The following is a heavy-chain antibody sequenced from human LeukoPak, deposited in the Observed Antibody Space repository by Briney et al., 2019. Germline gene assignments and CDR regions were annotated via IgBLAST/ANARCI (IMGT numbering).Heavy chain of an antibody. Sequence: GGSLRLSCAASGFTFSSYAMSWVRQAPGKGLEWVSAISGSGGSTYYADSVKGRFTISRDNSKNTLYLQMNSLRAEDTAVYYCAKAVRGYSYGYGDYWGQGTLVTASS. CDR1: GFTFSSYA. V-gene: IGHV3-23*01. D-gene: IGHD5-18*01. CDR3: AKAVRGYSYGYGDY. J-gene: IGHJ4*02. CDR2: ISGSGGST.